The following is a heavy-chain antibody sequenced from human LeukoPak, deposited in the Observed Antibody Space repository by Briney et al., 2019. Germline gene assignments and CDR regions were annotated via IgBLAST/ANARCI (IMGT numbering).Heavy chain of an antibody. V-gene: IGHV4-59*01. CDR2: IYYSGST. J-gene: IGHJ4*02. CDR3: ARKGLGHTSPLGY. Sequence: SETLSLTCAVSGGSISGFYWSWIRQPPGKALEWIGSIYYSGSTTYNPSLKSRVTISVDTSKNQFSLKLTSVTAADTALYYCARKGLGHTSPLGYWGQGTHVTVSS. D-gene: IGHD3-16*01. CDR1: GGSISGFY.